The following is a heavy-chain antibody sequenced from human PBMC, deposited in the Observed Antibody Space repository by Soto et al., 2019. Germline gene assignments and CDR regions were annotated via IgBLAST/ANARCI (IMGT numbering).Heavy chain of an antibody. D-gene: IGHD6-13*01. CDR1: GFSFSSYA. CDR2: FSDGGSNT. J-gene: IGHJ4*02. V-gene: IGHV3-23*01. CDR3: AILDSSTWYTGYYFDY. Sequence: EVQLLESGGGLVQPGGSLRLSCAASGFSFSSYAMNWVRQAPGKGLECVSAFSDGGSNTYYTDSVKGRFTISRDNSKNTVFLQMNSLRAEDMAVYYCAILDSSTWYTGYYFDYWGQGTLVTVSS.